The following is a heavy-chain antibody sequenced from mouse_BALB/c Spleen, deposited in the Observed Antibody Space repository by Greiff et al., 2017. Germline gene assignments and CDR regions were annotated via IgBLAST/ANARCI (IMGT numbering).Heavy chain of an antibody. CDR3: ARAGEMDY. CDR2: ISYSGST. V-gene: IGHV3-2*02. Sequence: DVQLQESGPGLVKPSQSLSLTCTVTGYSITSDYAWNWIRQFPGNKLEWMGYISYSGSTSYNPSLKSRISITRDTSKNQFFLQLNSVTTEDTATYYCARAGEMDYWGQGTSVTVSS. J-gene: IGHJ4*01. CDR1: GYSITSDYA.